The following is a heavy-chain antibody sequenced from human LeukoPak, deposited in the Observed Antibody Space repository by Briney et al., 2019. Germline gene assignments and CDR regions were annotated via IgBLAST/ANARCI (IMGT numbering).Heavy chain of an antibody. CDR2: INPNSGGT. J-gene: IGHJ4*02. CDR3: VRRRGPITTREGFDY. V-gene: IGHV1-2*02. D-gene: IGHD3-22*01. CDR1: GYTFTGYY. Sequence: VASVKVSCKASGYTFTGYYMHWVRQAPGQGLEWMGWINPNSGGTNYAQKFQGRVTMTRDTSISTAYMELSRLRSDDTAVYYCVRRRGPITTREGFDYWGQGTLVTVSS.